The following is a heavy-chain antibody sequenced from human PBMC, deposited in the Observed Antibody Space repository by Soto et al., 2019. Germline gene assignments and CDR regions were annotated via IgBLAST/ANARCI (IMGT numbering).Heavy chain of an antibody. Sequence: PAGSLRLSCAASGFTFSSYAMHWVRQAPGKGLEWVAVISYDGSNKYYADSVKGRFTISRDNSKNTLYLQMNSLRAEDTAVYYCARPFLMIVDPVGYWGQGTLVTVS. CDR1: GFTFSSYA. D-gene: IGHD3-22*01. CDR2: ISYDGSNK. J-gene: IGHJ4*02. V-gene: IGHV3-30-3*01. CDR3: ARPFLMIVDPVGY.